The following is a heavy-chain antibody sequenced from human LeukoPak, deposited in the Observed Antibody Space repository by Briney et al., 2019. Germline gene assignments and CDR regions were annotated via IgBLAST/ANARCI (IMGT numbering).Heavy chain of an antibody. V-gene: IGHV3-21*01. D-gene: IGHD6-13*01. CDR1: GFTFSSYS. J-gene: IGHJ4*02. Sequence: GGSLRLSCAASGFTFSSYSMNWVRQAPGKGLEWVSSISSSSGYIYYADSVKGRFTISRDNAKNSLYLQMNSLRAEDTAVYYCARDFTAADPYYFDYWGQGTLVTVSS. CDR3: ARDFTAADPYYFDY. CDR2: ISSSSGYI.